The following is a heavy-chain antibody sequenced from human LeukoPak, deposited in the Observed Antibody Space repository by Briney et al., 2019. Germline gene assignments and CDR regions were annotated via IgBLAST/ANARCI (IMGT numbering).Heavy chain of an antibody. Sequence: GGSLRLSCAASGFTFSTYAMSWVRQAPGKGLEWVSSISDSGGSPYYADSVKGRFTISRDNAKNSLYLQMNSLRAEDTAVYYCARDLHGGPYDYVWGSYRYYFDYWGQGTLVTVSS. CDR3: ARDLHGGPYDYVWGSYRYYFDY. CDR1: GFTFSTYA. J-gene: IGHJ4*02. CDR2: ISDSGGSP. V-gene: IGHV3-21*01. D-gene: IGHD3-16*02.